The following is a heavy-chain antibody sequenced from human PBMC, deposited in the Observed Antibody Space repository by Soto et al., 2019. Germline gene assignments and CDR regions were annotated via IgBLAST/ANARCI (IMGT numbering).Heavy chain of an antibody. V-gene: IGHV1-69*01. CDR3: AIDLGLRANPEYFQH. J-gene: IGHJ1*01. CDR1: GGTFSSYA. Sequence: QVQLVQSGAEVKKPGSSVKVSCKASGGTFSSYAISWVRQAPGQGLEWMGGIIPIFGTANYAQKFQGRVTITADESTSTVYMELSSLRSEDTGVYYCAIDLGLRANPEYFQHWGRGTLVTVSS. D-gene: IGHD5-12*01. CDR2: IIPIFGTA.